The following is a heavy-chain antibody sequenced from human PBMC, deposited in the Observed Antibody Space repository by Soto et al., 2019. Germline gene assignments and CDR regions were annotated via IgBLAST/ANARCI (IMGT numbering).Heavy chain of an antibody. Sequence: SEALSVTCTVSGGSISRGAYYGGWIRQPPGKGLEWIGSIYYSGSTYYNPSLKSRVTISVDTSKNQFSLKLSSVTAADTAVYYCARVRFLEWLSYYYGMDVWGQGTTVT. J-gene: IGHJ6*02. D-gene: IGHD3-3*01. V-gene: IGHV4-39*01. CDR1: GGSISRGAYY. CDR2: IYYSGST. CDR3: ARVRFLEWLSYYYGMDV.